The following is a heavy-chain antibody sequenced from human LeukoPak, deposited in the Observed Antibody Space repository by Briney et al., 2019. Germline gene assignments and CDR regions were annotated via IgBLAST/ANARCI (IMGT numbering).Heavy chain of an antibody. J-gene: IGHJ6*03. Sequence: SETLSLTCTVSGGSISSYYWSWIRQPPGKGLEWIGYIYYSGSTNYNPSLKSRVTISVDTSKNQFSLKLSSVTAADTAVYYCAREGGYSHYAPYYYYYMDVWGKGTTVTVSS. CDR3: AREGGYSHYAPYYYYYMDV. D-gene: IGHD4-11*01. CDR1: GGSISSYY. V-gene: IGHV4-59*12. CDR2: IYYSGST.